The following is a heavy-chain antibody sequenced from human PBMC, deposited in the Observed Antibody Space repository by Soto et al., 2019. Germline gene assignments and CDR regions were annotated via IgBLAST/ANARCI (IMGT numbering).Heavy chain of an antibody. CDR1: GYSFTSYW. D-gene: IGHD3-22*01. V-gene: IGHV5-51*01. J-gene: IGHJ4*02. CDR2: IYPGDSDT. CDR3: ARFQYYYDSSGSYFDY. Sequence: GESLKISCKGSGYSFTSYWIGWVRQMPGNGLEWMGIIYPGDSDTRYSPSFQGQVTISADKSISTAYLQWSSLKASDTAMYYCARFQYYYDSSGSYFDYWGQGTLVTVSS.